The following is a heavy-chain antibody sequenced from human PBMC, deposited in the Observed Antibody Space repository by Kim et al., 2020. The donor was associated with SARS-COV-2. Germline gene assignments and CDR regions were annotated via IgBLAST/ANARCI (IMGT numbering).Heavy chain of an antibody. J-gene: IGHJ4*02. D-gene: IGHD3-10*01. CDR1: GFTVSDYS. V-gene: IGHV3-48*02. CDR3: ARRGSGGYYYIDS. Sequence: GGSLRLSCAASGFTVSDYSMNWVRQAPGKGLEWVSYISISGATIYYADSVKGRFTISKDNAKNTLYLQMNSLRDEDTAVYYCARRGSGGYYYIDSWGQGTLVTVSS. CDR2: ISISGATI.